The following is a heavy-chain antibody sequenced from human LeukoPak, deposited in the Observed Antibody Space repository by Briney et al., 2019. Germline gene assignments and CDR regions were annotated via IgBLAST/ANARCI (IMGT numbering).Heavy chain of an antibody. J-gene: IGHJ4*02. CDR1: GYSFTSYW. Sequence: NPGESLKISCKGSGYSFTSYWIGWVRQMPGKGLEWMGIIYPGDSDTRYSPSFQGQVTISADKSISTAYLQWSSLKASDTAMYYCARASSGIAVAGTGLSYWGQGTLVTVSS. V-gene: IGHV5-51*01. CDR3: ARASSGIAVAGTGLSY. CDR2: IYPGDSDT. D-gene: IGHD6-19*01.